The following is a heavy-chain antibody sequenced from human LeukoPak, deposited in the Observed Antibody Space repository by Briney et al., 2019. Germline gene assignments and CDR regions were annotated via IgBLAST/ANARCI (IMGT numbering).Heavy chain of an antibody. CDR3: ARDWSPNWFDP. J-gene: IGHJ5*02. CDR2: ISASSGYT. Sequence: PGGSLRLSCEASGFIFSDYYMSWIRQAPGKGLEWVSYISASSGYTKYADSVKGRFTISRDNAKNSVYLQMNSLRADDTAVYYCARDWSPNWFDPWGQGTPVTVPS. CDR1: GFIFSDYY. V-gene: IGHV3-11*06.